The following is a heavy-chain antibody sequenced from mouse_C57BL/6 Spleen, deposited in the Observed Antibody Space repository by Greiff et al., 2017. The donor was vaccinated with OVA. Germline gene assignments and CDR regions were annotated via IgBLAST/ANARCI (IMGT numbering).Heavy chain of an antibody. CDR3: ARNGLLLRYPYFDY. CDR1: GYTFTSYW. Sequence: QVQLQQPGTELVKPGASVKLSCKASGYTFTSYWMHWVKQRPGQGLEWIGNINPSNGGTNYNEKVKSKATLTVDKSSSTAYMQLSSLTSEDSAVYYCARNGLLLRYPYFDYWGQGTTLTVSS. D-gene: IGHD1-1*01. V-gene: IGHV1-53*01. CDR2: INPSNGGT. J-gene: IGHJ2*01.